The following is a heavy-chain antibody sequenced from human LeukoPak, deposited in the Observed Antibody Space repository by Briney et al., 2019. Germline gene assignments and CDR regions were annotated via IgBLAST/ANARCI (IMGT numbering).Heavy chain of an antibody. CDR3: ARDLRATALYYYGMDV. D-gene: IGHD4-17*01. CDR2: ISAYNGNT. CDR1: GYTFTSYG. Sequence: ASVKVSCKASGYTFTSYGISWVRQAPGQGLEWMGWISAYNGNTNYAQKLQGRVTMTTDPSTSTAYMELRSLRSDDTAVYYCARDLRATALYYYGMDVWGQGTTVTVSS. J-gene: IGHJ6*02. V-gene: IGHV1-18*01.